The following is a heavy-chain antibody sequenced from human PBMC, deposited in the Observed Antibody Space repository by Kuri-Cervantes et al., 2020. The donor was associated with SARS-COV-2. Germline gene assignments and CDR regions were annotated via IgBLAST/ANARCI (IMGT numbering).Heavy chain of an antibody. D-gene: IGHD4-17*01. CDR2: ISGSGGSK. CDR3: ARVGRDGDYYFDY. Sequence: GESLKISCSASGFTFSSFAMTWVRQAPGKGLEWVSGISGSGGSKYYADSVKGRFTISRDNSKNTLYLQMNSLRAEDTAVYYCARVGRDGDYYFDYWGQGTLVTVSS. V-gene: IGHV3-23*01. J-gene: IGHJ4*02. CDR1: GFTFSSFA.